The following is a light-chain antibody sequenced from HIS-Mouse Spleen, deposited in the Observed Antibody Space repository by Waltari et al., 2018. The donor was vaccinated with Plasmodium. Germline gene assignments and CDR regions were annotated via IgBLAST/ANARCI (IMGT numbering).Light chain of an antibody. CDR3: QQYNNWSFT. V-gene: IGKV3-15*01. CDR2: GAS. Sequence: EIVMTQSPATLSVSPGERATLSCRASQSVSSNLAWYQQKPGQAPRLLIYGASTRATGIPASFSGSGSWTEFTLTISSLQSEDFAVYYCQQYNNWSFTFGPGTKVDIK. CDR1: QSVSSN. J-gene: IGKJ3*01.